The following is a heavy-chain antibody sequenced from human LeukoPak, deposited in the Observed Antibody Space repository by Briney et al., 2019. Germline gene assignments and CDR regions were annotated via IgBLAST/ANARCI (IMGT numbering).Heavy chain of an antibody. Sequence: PSETLSLTCAVYGGSFSGYYWSWIRQPPGKGLEWIGEINHSGSTNYNPSLKSRVTISVDTSKNQFSLKLSSVPAADTAVYYCARAIAARPFNWFDPWGQGTLVTVSS. V-gene: IGHV4-34*01. D-gene: IGHD6-6*01. J-gene: IGHJ5*02. CDR3: ARAIAARPFNWFDP. CDR2: INHSGST. CDR1: GGSFSGYY.